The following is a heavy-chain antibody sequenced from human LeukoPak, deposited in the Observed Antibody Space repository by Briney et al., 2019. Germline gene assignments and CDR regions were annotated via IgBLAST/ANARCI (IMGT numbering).Heavy chain of an antibody. Sequence: PSETLSLTCAVYGGSFSDYFWSWIRQPPGKGLEWIGEINQSGSTNYNPSPKSRVTISLDTSKNHFSLNLSSVTAADTAVYFCARDSSSRNNFDYWGQGTLVTVSS. CDR2: INQSGST. CDR1: GGSFSDYF. J-gene: IGHJ4*02. V-gene: IGHV4-34*01. CDR3: ARDSSSRNNFDY. D-gene: IGHD6-13*01.